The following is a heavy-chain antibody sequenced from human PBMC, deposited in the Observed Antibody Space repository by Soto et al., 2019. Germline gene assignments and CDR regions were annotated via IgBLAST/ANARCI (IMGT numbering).Heavy chain of an antibody. CDR2: IYRTGST. Sequence: SETLSLTCAVSGGSFTSNNWWTWVRQPPGQGLEWIGEIYRTGSTNYNPSLKSRVTISLDKSENQFSLKVTSLTAADTAVYYCARDMHAGFTHYFDPWGQGTLVTVSS. V-gene: IGHV4-4*02. D-gene: IGHD1-26*01. CDR1: GGSFTSNNW. J-gene: IGHJ5*02. CDR3: ARDMHAGFTHYFDP.